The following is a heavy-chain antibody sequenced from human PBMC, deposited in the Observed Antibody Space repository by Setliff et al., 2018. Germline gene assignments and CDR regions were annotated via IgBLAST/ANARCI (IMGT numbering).Heavy chain of an antibody. CDR3: AENFDDYGAYYFDY. V-gene: IGHV3-48*01. Sequence: EASVKVSCAASGFTFSTYSMNWVRQAPGKGLEWISYISSSISGSSNTIYYADSVKGRFTISRDNAKNSLYLQMNSLRAEDTAVYYCAENFDDYGAYYFDYWGQGTLVTVSS. CDR1: GFTFSTYS. D-gene: IGHD4-17*01. CDR2: ISSSISGSSNTI. J-gene: IGHJ4*02.